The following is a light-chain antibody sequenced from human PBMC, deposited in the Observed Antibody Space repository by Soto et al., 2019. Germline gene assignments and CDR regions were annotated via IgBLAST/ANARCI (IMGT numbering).Light chain of an antibody. J-gene: IGLJ1*01. Sequence: QSALTQPRSVSGSPGQSVTISCTGTSSDVGGYEYVSWYQQHPGKAPKLMIYDVTKRPSGVPDRFSGSRSGNTASLTISGLQTEAEADYYCCSYAGSPFYVFGIGTKLTVL. CDR2: DVT. CDR1: SSDVGGYEY. CDR3: CSYAGSPFYV. V-gene: IGLV2-11*01.